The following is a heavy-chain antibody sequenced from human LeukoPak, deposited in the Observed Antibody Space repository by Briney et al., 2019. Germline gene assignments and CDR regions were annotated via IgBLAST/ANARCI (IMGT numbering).Heavy chain of an antibody. V-gene: IGHV1-69*13. CDR1: GGTFSSYA. CDR3: ARGSWRYYDSSGYYAPFDY. D-gene: IGHD3-22*01. Sequence: SVKVSCKASGGTFSSYAISWVRQAPGQGLEWMGGIIPIFGTANYAQKFQGRVTITADESTSTAYMELSSLRSEDTAVYYCARGSWRYYDSSGYYAPFDYWGQGTLVTVSS. CDR2: IIPIFGTA. J-gene: IGHJ4*02.